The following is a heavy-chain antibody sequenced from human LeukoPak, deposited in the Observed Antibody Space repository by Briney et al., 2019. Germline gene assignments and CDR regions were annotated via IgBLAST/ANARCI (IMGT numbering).Heavy chain of an antibody. CDR2: ISSSGSTI. D-gene: IGHD2-15*01. V-gene: IGHV3-48*03. CDR1: GFTFSSYE. CDR3: ARGLSVVVAVTPLGYFDY. J-gene: IGHJ4*02. Sequence: GSLRLSCAASGFTFSSYEMNWVRQAPGKGLEWVSYISSSGSTIYYADSVKGRFTISRDNAKNSLYLQMNSLRAEDTAVYYCARGLSVVVAVTPLGYFDYWGQGTLVTVSS.